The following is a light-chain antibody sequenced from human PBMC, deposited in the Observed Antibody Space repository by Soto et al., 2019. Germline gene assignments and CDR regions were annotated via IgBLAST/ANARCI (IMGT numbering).Light chain of an antibody. CDR1: SSDVGDYNY. CDR3: SSYTRSSTYV. V-gene: IGLV2-14*01. J-gene: IGLJ1*01. Sequence: QSALTQPASVSGSPGQSITISCTGTSSDVGDYNYVSWYQQHPGKAPKVIIYEVTNRPSGVSNRFSGSKSGNTASLTISGLQAEDEADYYCSSYTRSSTYVFGTGTKVTVL. CDR2: EVT.